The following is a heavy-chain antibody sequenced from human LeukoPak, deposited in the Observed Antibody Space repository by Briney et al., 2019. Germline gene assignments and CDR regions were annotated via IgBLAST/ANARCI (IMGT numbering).Heavy chain of an antibody. D-gene: IGHD3-10*01. V-gene: IGHV1-2*02. J-gene: IGHJ6*03. CDR1: GYTFTGYY. Sequence: ASVKVSCKASGYTFTGYYMHWVRQAPGQGLEWMGWINPNSGGTNYAQKFQGRVTMTRDTSISTAYMELSRLRSDDTAVYYCARDRGVYYYYYYMDVWGKGTTVTVSS. CDR3: ARDRGVYYYYYYMDV. CDR2: INPNSGGT.